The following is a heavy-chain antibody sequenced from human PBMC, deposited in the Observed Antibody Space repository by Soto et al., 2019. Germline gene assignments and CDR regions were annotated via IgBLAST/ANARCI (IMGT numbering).Heavy chain of an antibody. Sequence: QVQLVQSGAEVKKPGASVKVSCKASGYTFTSYGISWVRQAPGQGLEWMGWISAYNGNTNYAQKLQGRVTMTTDTSTNTAYMELRSLRSDDTAVYYCARNIEMATIGGGTNFDYWGQGTLVTVSS. D-gene: IGHD5-12*01. V-gene: IGHV1-18*04. J-gene: IGHJ4*02. CDR2: ISAYNGNT. CDR3: ARNIEMATIGGGTNFDY. CDR1: GYTFTSYG.